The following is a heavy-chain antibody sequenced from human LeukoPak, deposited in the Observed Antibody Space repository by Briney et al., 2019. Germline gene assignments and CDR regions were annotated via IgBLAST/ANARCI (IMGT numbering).Heavy chain of an antibody. CDR1: GGSINDNTYY. CDR2: IHNNGAT. CDR3: ARRRVEATAGWSDP. V-gene: IGHV4-39*01. J-gene: IGHJ5*02. D-gene: IGHD2-15*01. Sequence: PSETLSLTCAVSGGSINDNTYYWGWIRQPPGEGLEWIGCIHNNGATYYDPSLKSRVTFSMDTSKNQVFLTLTSVTAADTAVYYCARRRVEATAGWSDPWGQGTLVTVSS.